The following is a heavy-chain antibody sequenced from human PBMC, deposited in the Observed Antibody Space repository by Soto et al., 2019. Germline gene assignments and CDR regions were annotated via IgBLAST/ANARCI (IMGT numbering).Heavy chain of an antibody. CDR1: GFTFSGYS. V-gene: IGHV3-21*02. Sequence: EVQLVESGGGLVRPGGSLRLSCTDSGFTFSGYSMNWVRQAPGKGLEWVSSINSGSRYIYYADSVRGRVTISRDNEKKTLYLQMSSLRVEDTAVYYCVRDHGGSTLKGAVAYWGQGTLVTVSS. CDR3: VRDHGGSTLKGAVAY. D-gene: IGHD3-16*01. CDR2: INSGSRYI. J-gene: IGHJ4*02.